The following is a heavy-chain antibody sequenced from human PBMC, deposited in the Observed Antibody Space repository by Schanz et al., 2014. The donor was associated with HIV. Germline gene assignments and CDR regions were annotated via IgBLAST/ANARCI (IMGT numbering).Heavy chain of an antibody. J-gene: IGHJ4*02. Sequence: QVQLVESGGGVVQPGRSLRLSCAASGFTFRTHGIHWVRQAPAKGLEWVAVISYDGSNKCYADSVKGRFTISRDNSKNTVYLQMTGLRAEDTAVYYCARGGIWEWDQPDFDYWGQGTLVTVSS. CDR3: ARGGIWEWDQPDFDY. CDR1: GFTFRTHG. V-gene: IGHV3-30*03. D-gene: IGHD2-15*01. CDR2: ISYDGSNK.